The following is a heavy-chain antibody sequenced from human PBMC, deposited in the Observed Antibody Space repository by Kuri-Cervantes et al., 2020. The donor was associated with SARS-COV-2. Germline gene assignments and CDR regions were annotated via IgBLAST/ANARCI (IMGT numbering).Heavy chain of an antibody. CDR1: GGSISSYY. Sequence: SETLSLTCTVSGGSISSYYWSWIRQPPGKGLEWIGYIYYSGSTNYNPSLKSRVTISVDTSKNQFSLKLSSVTAADTAVYYCARFPSKVTMVRGAKYNWFDPCGQGTLVTVSS. D-gene: IGHD3-10*01. CDR3: ARFPSKVTMVRGAKYNWFDP. V-gene: IGHV4-59*12. J-gene: IGHJ5*02. CDR2: IYYSGST.